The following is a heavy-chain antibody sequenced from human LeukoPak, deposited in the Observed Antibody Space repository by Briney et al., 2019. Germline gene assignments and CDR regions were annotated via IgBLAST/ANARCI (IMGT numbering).Heavy chain of an antibody. Sequence: SETLSLTCTVSGGSLSSYYWSWIRQPPGKGLEWVGYIYYSGSTNYNPSLKSRVTISVDTSKNQFSLKLSSVTAADTAVYYCARLYSSGPYYYYGMDVWGQGTTVTVSS. CDR2: IYYSGST. D-gene: IGHD6-19*01. CDR1: GGSLSSYY. J-gene: IGHJ6*02. V-gene: IGHV4-59*08. CDR3: ARLYSSGPYYYYGMDV.